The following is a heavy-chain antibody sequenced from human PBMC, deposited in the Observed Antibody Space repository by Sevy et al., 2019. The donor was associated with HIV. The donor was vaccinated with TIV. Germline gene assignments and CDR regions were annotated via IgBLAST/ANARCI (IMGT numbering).Heavy chain of an antibody. CDR3: SGGTRGRTYSGFANNVFDP. V-gene: IGHV1-2*06. CDR2: INPNSGGT. CDR1: GYTFTGSY. D-gene: IGHD5-12*01. Sequence: ASVKVSCKASGYTFTGSYMHWVRQAPGQGLEWMGRINPNSGGTNYAQKFQGRVTMTRVTSISTAYMELSKLRSDDTAMYDCSGGTRGRTYSGFANNVFDPRGQGTLVTVSS. J-gene: IGHJ5*01.